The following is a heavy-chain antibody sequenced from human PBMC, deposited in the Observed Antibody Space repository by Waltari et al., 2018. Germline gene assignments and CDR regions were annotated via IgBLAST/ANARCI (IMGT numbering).Heavy chain of an antibody. Sequence: QVQLVQSGAEVKKPGASVKVSCKASGYTFTGYYMHWVRQAPGQGLEWMGRINPNSGGTNYAQKFQGRVTMTRDTSISTAYMELSRLRSDDTAVYYCASGAHIVVVPAAIWRAFDIWGQGTMVTVSS. V-gene: IGHV1-2*06. CDR2: INPNSGGT. CDR1: GYTFTGYY. CDR3: ASGAHIVVVPAAIWRAFDI. J-gene: IGHJ3*02. D-gene: IGHD2-2*01.